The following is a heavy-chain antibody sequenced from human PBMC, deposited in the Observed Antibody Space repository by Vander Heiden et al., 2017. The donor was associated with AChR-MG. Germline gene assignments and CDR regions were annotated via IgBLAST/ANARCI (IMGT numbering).Heavy chain of an antibody. D-gene: IGHD4-17*01. CDR3: ARCLSTVDYYMDV. CDR1: GYRFTSYW. Sequence: EVQLVQSGAEVKKPGEALKISCKGYGYRFTSYWIGWVRQMPGKGLEWMGIIYPGDSDTRYSPSFQGQVTISADKPISTAYLQWSSLKASDTAMYYCARCLSTVDYYMDVWGKGTTVTVSS. J-gene: IGHJ6*03. CDR2: IYPGDSDT. V-gene: IGHV5-51*01.